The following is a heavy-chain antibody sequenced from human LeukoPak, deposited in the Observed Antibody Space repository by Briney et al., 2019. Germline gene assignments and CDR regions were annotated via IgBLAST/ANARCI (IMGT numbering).Heavy chain of an antibody. CDR3: ASREYYYDSSGYYLGSYFDY. J-gene: IGHJ4*02. CDR1: GGSISSSSYY. Sequence: PSETLSFTCTVSGGSISSSSYYWGWIRQPPGKGLEWIGSIYYSGSTYYNPSLKSRVTISVDTSKNQFSLKLSSVTAADTAVYYCASREYYYDSSGYYLGSYFDYWGQGTLVTVSS. V-gene: IGHV4-39*01. CDR2: IYYSGST. D-gene: IGHD3-22*01.